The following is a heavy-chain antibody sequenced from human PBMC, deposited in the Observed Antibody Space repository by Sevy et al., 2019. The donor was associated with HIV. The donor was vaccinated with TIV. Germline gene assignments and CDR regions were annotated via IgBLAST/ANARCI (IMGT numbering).Heavy chain of an antibody. CDR2: INPNSGGT. Sequence: ASVKVSCKASGYTFTGYYMHWVRQAPGQGLEWMGWINPNSGGTSYAQKFQGSVTMTRDTSISTAYMELSRLRSDDTAVYYCAREEYYYDTSGCYDHWGQGTLVTVSS. CDR1: GYTFTGYY. V-gene: IGHV1-2*02. J-gene: IGHJ5*02. CDR3: AREEYYYDTSGCYDH. D-gene: IGHD3-22*01.